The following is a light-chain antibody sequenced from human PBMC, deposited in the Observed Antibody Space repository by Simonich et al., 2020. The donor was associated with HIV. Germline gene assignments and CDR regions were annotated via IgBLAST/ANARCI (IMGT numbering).Light chain of an antibody. Sequence: EIVLTQSPATLSLSPGERANLSCRASQSVSSYLACYQQTPGQAPRLLIYDASNRATGIPARFSGSGPGTAFTLTISSLEPEDFAVYYCQQRSNWPITFGQGTRLEIK. V-gene: IGKV3-11*01. CDR2: DAS. J-gene: IGKJ5*01. CDR3: QQRSNWPIT. CDR1: QSVSSY.